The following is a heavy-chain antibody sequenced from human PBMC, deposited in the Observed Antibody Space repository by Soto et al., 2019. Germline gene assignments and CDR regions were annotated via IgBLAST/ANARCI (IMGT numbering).Heavy chain of an antibody. D-gene: IGHD3-3*01. V-gene: IGHV3-23*01. CDR2: ISGSGGST. CDR3: AKDLRVTIFGVVIQDYYYYMDV. J-gene: IGHJ6*03. Sequence: GGSLSLSCAASGFTFSSYAMSWVRQAPGKGLEWVSAISGSGGSTYYADSVKGRFTISRDNSKNTLYLQMNSLRAEDTAVYYCAKDLRVTIFGVVIQDYYYYMDVWGKGTTVTVSS. CDR1: GFTFSSYA.